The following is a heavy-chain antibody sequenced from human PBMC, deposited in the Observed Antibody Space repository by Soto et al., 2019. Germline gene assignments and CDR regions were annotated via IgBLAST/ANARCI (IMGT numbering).Heavy chain of an antibody. Sequence: ASVKVSCKASGYTFTAYYMHLVRQAPGQGLEWMGWINPNSGGTNYAQKFQGWVTMTRDTSISTAYMELSRLRSDDTAVYYCARGYYYDSSGYYLWGMDVWGQGTTVTV. CDR1: GYTFTAYY. D-gene: IGHD3-22*01. J-gene: IGHJ6*02. CDR3: ARGYYYDSSGYYLWGMDV. V-gene: IGHV1-2*04. CDR2: INPNSGGT.